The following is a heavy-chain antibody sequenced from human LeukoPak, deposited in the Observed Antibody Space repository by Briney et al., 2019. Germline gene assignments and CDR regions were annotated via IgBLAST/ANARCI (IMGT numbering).Heavy chain of an antibody. J-gene: IGHJ3*02. V-gene: IGHV1-69*05. CDR2: IIPIFGTA. Sequence: SVKVSCKASGYTFTSYAMNWVRQAPGQGLEWMGGIIPIFGTANYAQKFQGRVTITTDESTSTAYMELSSLRSEDTAVYYCARGGASIFGVEPYAFDIWGQGTMVTVSS. CDR3: ARGGASIFGVEPYAFDI. D-gene: IGHD3-3*01. CDR1: GYTFTSYA.